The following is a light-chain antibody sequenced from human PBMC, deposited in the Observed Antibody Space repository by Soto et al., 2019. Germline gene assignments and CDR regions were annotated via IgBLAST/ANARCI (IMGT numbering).Light chain of an antibody. J-gene: IGLJ2*01. CDR1: RSNIGAAYD. Sequence: QSVLTQPPSVSGAPGQRVTISCTGSRSNIGAAYDVNWYQQVPGTAPKLLIYANTNRPSGVPDRFSGSKSGTSASLTITGLQAEDEADYHCQSYDTRLNAVVFGGGTQLTVL. V-gene: IGLV1-40*01. CDR2: ANT. CDR3: QSYDTRLNAVV.